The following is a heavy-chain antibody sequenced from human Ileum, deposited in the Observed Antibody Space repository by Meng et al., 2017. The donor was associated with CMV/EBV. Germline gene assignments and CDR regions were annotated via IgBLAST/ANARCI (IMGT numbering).Heavy chain of an antibody. CDR1: GNIFTGYY. CDR2: INLNSGVI. Sequence: QMQLVPSGTELKKPGAPVKVSCKASGNIFTGYYMHWVRQAPGQGLEWVGCINLNSGVIDFEQKFQGRITLTRDTSITTAYMELTRLIYDDTAVYYCARENWVYDYWGQGTLVTVSS. J-gene: IGHJ4*02. D-gene: IGHD7-27*01. V-gene: IGHV1-2*02. CDR3: ARENWVYDY.